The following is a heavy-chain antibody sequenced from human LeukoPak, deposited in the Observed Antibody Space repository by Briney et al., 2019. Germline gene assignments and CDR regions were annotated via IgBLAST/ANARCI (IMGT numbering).Heavy chain of an antibody. CDR1: GFTLSKFG. J-gene: IGHJ4*02. CDR2: LTGNGGYA. Sequence: PGGSLRLSCAASGFTLSKFGMQWVRQAPGKGLEHVSTLTGNGGYAYYADFVKGRFTISRDNSKNTLYLQMSSLRTEDTAVYYCVKGSDSGGFYYFDNWGQGTLVTASS. D-gene: IGHD3-22*01. V-gene: IGHV3-64D*06. CDR3: VKGSDSGGFYYFDN.